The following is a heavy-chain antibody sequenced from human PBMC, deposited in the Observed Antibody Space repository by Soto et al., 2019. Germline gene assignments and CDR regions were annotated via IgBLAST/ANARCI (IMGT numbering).Heavy chain of an antibody. Sequence: EVQLVESGGGLVQPGGSVRLSCAASGFTFSTYSMNWVRQAPGKGLEWVSVISSSGGTIYYADSVKGRFTISRDNSKNALYMQMNSLRDEDSAVYYCARLSVRYSIGGSCSQLDYWGQGTLVTVSS. CDR2: ISSSGGTI. V-gene: IGHV3-48*02. CDR1: GFTFSTYS. J-gene: IGHJ4*02. D-gene: IGHD2-15*01. CDR3: ARLSVRYSIGGSCSQLDY.